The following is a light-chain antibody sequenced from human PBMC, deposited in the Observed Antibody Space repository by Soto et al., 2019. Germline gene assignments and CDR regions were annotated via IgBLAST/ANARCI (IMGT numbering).Light chain of an antibody. J-gene: IGKJ4*01. CDR2: DAS. CDR3: QQRSSSPLT. Sequence: EIVLTQSPATLSLSPGGSVTLSCRASQHINNRLAWYQQRPGQAPTLLIYDASYRATGIPARGSGSGSGTAFTITSRSLEPEDFAVYHRQQRSSSPLTFGGGTKVEI. CDR1: QHINNR. V-gene: IGKV3-11*01.